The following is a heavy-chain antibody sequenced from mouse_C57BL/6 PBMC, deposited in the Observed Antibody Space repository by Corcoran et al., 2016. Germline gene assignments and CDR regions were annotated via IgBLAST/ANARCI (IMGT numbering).Heavy chain of an antibody. J-gene: IGHJ3*01. Sequence: EVQLQQSGPVLVKPGASVKMSCKASGYTFTDYYMNWVKQSHGKSLEWIGVINPYNGGTSYNQKFKGKATLTVDKSSSTAYMELNSLTSEDSAVYYCARYDYDSSFAYWGQGTLVTVSA. V-gene: IGHV1-19*01. CDR1: GYTFTDYY. CDR3: ARYDYDSSFAY. D-gene: IGHD2-4*01. CDR2: INPYNGGT.